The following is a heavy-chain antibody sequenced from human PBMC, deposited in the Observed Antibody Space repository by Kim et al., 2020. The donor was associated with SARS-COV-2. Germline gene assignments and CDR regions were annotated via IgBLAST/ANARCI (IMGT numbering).Heavy chain of an antibody. Sequence: YAPTVKGRFTISRDNSKNSLYLQMNSLRPEDTAFFYCGRGRGPGSCLTDYWGQGTLVTVSS. J-gene: IGHJ4*02. CDR3: GRGRGPGSCLTDY. V-gene: IGHV3-43*01. D-gene: IGHD3-10*01.